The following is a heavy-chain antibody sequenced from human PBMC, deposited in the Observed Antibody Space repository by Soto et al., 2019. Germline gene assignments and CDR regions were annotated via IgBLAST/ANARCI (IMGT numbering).Heavy chain of an antibody. CDR3: ARVGYCSGGSCYMNWFDP. V-gene: IGHV1-69*02. J-gene: IGHJ5*02. Sequence: QVQLVQSGAEVKKPGSSVKVSCKASGGTFSSYTISWVRQAPGQGLEWMGRIIPILGIANYAQKFQGRVTITADKSTSTAYKELSSLRSEDTAVYYCARVGYCSGGSCYMNWFDPWGQGTLVTVSS. CDR2: IIPILGIA. D-gene: IGHD2-15*01. CDR1: GGTFSSYT.